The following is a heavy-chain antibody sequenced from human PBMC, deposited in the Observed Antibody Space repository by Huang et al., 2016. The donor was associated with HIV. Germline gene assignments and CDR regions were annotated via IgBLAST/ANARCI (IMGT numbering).Heavy chain of an antibody. V-gene: IGHV4-39*01. CDR3: SRHFSYYDISGYTPWDAFDI. CDR2: IYYSGSN. D-gene: IGHD3-22*01. Sequence: QLQLQGSGPGLVKPSETLSLTCTVSGGSITSSSYYWGWIRQPPGKGLEWVGSIYYSGSNQDNPSLKSPVTVSVDTSKNQFSLKLSSVTAADTAVYYCSRHFSYYDISGYTPWDAFDIWGQGTMVTVSS. CDR1: GGSITSSSYY. J-gene: IGHJ3*02.